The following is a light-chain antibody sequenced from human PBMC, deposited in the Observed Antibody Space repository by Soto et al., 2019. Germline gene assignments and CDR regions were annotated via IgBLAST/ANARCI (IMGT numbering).Light chain of an antibody. V-gene: IGKV4-1*01. CDR1: LTVLYRPDIRNY. CDR2: WAS. J-gene: IGKJ5*01. Sequence: DIVMTQSPDSLAVSLGERATINCKSSLTVLYRPDIRNYLARYQQRPGQPPRLLIHWASTRESGVPDRFSGSGSGTNFSLTISSLQAEDVAVYYCQQYYSSPITFGQGTRLEIK. CDR3: QQYYSSPIT.